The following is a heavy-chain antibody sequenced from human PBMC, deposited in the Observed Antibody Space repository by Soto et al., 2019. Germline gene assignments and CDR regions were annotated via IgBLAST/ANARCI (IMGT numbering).Heavy chain of an antibody. Sequence: QVQLQQSGPGLVKPSQTLSLTCAISGDSVSSNIAAWHWIRQSPSRGLEWLGRTYYRSKWSSDYAPSVTSRITINADTSKNQFSLQLNSVTPEDTAVYFCAGGSTWASPGMGVWGQGTTVTVFS. CDR3: AGGSTWASPGMGV. CDR1: GDSVSSNIAA. J-gene: IGHJ6*02. D-gene: IGHD2-15*01. V-gene: IGHV6-1*01. CDR2: TYYRSKWSS.